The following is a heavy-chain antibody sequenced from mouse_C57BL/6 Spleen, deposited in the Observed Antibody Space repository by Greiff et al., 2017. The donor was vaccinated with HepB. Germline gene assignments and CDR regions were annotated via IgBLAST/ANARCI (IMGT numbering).Heavy chain of an antibody. CDR2: IYPRSGNT. CDR1: GYTFTSYG. Sequence: QVQLQQSGAELARPGASVKLSCKASGYTFTSYGISWVKQRTGQGLEWIGEIYPRSGNTYYNEKFKGKATLTADKSSSTAYMGLRSLTSEDSAVYFCARGDYYGSSYPYYAMDYWGQGTSVTVSS. J-gene: IGHJ4*01. V-gene: IGHV1-81*01. CDR3: ARGDYYGSSYPYYAMDY. D-gene: IGHD1-1*01.